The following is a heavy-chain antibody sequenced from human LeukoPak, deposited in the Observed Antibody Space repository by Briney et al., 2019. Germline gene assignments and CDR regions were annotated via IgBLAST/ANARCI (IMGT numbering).Heavy chain of an antibody. CDR2: IYHSGST. V-gene: IGHV4-38-2*02. D-gene: IGHD6-13*01. Sequence: SETLSLTCTVSGYSISSGYYWGWIRQPPGKGLEWIGSIYHSGSTYYNPSLKSRVTISVDTSKNQFSLKLSSVTAADTAVYYCARHVAAAGTVGYYYYMDVWGKGTTVTISS. J-gene: IGHJ6*03. CDR1: GYSISSGYY. CDR3: ARHVAAAGTVGYYYYMDV.